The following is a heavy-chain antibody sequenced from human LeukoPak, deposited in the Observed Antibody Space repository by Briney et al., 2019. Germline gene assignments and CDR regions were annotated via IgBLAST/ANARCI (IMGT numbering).Heavy chain of an antibody. CDR1: GGSFSGYY. Sequence: SETLSLTCAVYGGSFSGYYWSWIRQPPGKGLEWIGEINHSGSTNYNPSLKSRVTISVDTSKNQFSLNLRSVTPEDTAVYYCARNLIPEQLVLNFWGQGSLVTVSS. V-gene: IGHV4-34*01. CDR3: ARNLIPEQLVLNF. J-gene: IGHJ4*02. D-gene: IGHD6-13*01. CDR2: INHSGST.